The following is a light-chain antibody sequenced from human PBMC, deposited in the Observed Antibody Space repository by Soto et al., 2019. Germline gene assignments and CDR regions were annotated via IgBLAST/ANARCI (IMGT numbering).Light chain of an antibody. V-gene: IGKV1-5*01. CDR1: QDISRW. CDR3: QQRSNWPPT. Sequence: DIQMTQSPATLSASVGDRVSITCRASQDISRWLAWYQQKPGKAPKVLIWDASSLQRGVPSRFTGSGSGTEFTLTISSLEPEDFAVYYCQQRSNWPPTFGGGTKVDIK. CDR2: DAS. J-gene: IGKJ4*01.